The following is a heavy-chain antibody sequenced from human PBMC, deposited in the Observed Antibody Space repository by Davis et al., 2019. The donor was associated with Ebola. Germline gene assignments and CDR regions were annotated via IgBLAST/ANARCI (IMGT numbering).Heavy chain of an antibody. CDR1: GFTFSSYD. V-gene: IGHV3-13*01. CDR2: IGTAGDT. D-gene: IGHD3-16*01. J-gene: IGHJ4*02. Sequence: PGGSLRLSCAASGFTFSSYDMHWVRQGTGKGLEWVSAIGTAGDTYYPGSVKGRFTISRENAKNSLYLQLNSLRAEDTAVYYCARVRFGDKAVDYWGQGTLVTVSS. CDR3: ARVRFGDKAVDY.